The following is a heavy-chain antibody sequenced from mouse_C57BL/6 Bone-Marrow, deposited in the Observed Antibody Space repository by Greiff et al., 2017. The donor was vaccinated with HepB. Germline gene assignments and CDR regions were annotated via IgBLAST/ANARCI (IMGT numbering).Heavy chain of an antibody. CDR3: ARVGGNYFYAMDY. Sequence: VQLQQSGAELVRPGTSVKMSCKASGYTFTNYWIGWAKQRPGHGLEWIGDIYPGGGYTNYNAKFKGKATLTADKSSSTAYMQFSSLTSEDSAIYYCARVGGNYFYAMDYWGQGTSVTVSS. J-gene: IGHJ4*01. CDR2: IYPGGGYT. D-gene: IGHD2-1*01. CDR1: GYTFTNYW. V-gene: IGHV1-63*01.